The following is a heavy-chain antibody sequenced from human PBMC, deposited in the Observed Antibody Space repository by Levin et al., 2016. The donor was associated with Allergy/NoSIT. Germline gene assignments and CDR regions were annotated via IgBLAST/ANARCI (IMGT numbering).Heavy chain of an antibody. CDR2: IYYSGST. Sequence: WIRQPPGKGLEWIGYIYYSGSTNYNPSLKSRVTISVDTSKNQFSLKLSSVTAADTAVYYCARLSPPGYGDYIPFDYWGQGTLVTVSS. D-gene: IGHD4-17*01. V-gene: IGHV4-59*08. CDR3: ARLSPPGYGDYIPFDY. J-gene: IGHJ4*02.